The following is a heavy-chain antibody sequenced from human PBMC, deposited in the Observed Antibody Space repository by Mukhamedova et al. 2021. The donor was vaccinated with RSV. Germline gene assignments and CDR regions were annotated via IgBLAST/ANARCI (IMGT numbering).Heavy chain of an antibody. CDR3: ARGATGTAYFQH. CDR2: INHGGST. D-gene: IGHD1-1*01. J-gene: IGHJ1*01. V-gene: IGHV4-34*01. Sequence: IRQPPGKGLEWIGEINHGGSTNYNPSLKSRVTISVDTSKNQFSLKLSSVTAADTAVYYCARGATGTAYFQHWGQGTLVTVSS.